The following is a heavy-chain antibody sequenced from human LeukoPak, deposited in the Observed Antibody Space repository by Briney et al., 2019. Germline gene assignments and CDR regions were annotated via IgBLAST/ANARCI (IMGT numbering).Heavy chain of an antibody. V-gene: IGHV4-61*01. CDR2: IYYSGST. CDR1: GYSISSGYY. J-gene: IGHJ6*03. Sequence: SETLSLTCTASGYSISSGYYWGWIRQPPGKGLEWIGYIYYSGSTNYNPSLKSRVTISVDTSKNQFSLKLSSVTAADTAVYYCARANDSGYYYYMDVWGKGTTVTISS. D-gene: IGHD3-10*01. CDR3: ARANDSGYYYYMDV.